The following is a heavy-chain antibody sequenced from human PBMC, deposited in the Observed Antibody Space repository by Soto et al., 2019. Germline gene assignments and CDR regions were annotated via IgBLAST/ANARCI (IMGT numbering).Heavy chain of an antibody. CDR2: IYYTGGT. Sequence: PSETLSLTCTVSGGSISSYYWTWIRQPPWRGLEWIGYIYYTGGTNYNPSLKSRVTISVDTSKNQFSLKLSSVTAADPAVYYCARRVPGAIYYDYWGQGTLVTVSS. J-gene: IGHJ4*02. V-gene: IGHV4-59*08. CDR3: ARRVPGAIYYDY. CDR1: GGSISSYY. D-gene: IGHD3-3*01.